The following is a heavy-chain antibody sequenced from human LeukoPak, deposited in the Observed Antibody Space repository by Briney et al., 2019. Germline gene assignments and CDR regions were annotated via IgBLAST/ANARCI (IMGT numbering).Heavy chain of an antibody. CDR3: ARGGRIAAAGTGYFDY. CDR1: GGSFSGYY. D-gene: IGHD6-13*01. J-gene: IGHJ4*02. CDR2: INHSGST. Sequence: SETLSLTCAVYGGSFSGYYWSWIRQPPGKGLEWIGEINHSGSTNYNPSLKSRVTISVDTSKNQFSLKLSSGTAADTAVYYCARGGRIAAAGTGYFDYWGQGTLVTVSS. V-gene: IGHV4-34*01.